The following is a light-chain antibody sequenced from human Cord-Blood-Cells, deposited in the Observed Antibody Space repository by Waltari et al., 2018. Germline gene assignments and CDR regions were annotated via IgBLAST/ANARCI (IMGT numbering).Light chain of an antibody. CDR1: SSNIGSNY. J-gene: IGLJ3*02. Sequence: QSVLTQPPSASGTPGQRVTISWSGSSSNIGSNYVYWYQQLPGTAPKLLIYRNKLRPSGVPDRFSGSKSGTSASLAISGLRSEDEADYYCAAWDDSLSGWVFGGGTKLTVL. CDR3: AAWDDSLSGWV. V-gene: IGLV1-47*01. CDR2: RNK.